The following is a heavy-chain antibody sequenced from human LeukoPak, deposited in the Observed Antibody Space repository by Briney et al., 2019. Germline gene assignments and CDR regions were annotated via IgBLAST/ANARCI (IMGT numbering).Heavy chain of an antibody. D-gene: IGHD6-13*01. V-gene: IGHV4-59*12. CDR1: GGSISSYY. J-gene: IGHJ4*02. CDR3: ARESSTWPYYFDY. Sequence: SETLSLTCTVSGGSISSYYWSWIRQPPGKGLEWIGYIYYSGSTYYSPALRNRVTMSIDTSKDQFSLKLNSVTAADTAVYFCARESSTWPYYFDYWGQGALVTVSS. CDR2: IYYSGST.